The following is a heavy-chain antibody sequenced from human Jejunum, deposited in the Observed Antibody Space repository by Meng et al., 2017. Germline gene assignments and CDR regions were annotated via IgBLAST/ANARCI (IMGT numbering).Heavy chain of an antibody. J-gene: IGHJ4*02. CDR1: EYSFSNYY. CDR2: SNPGGGST. D-gene: IGHD3-16*01. Sequence: GQSGAEVKKPGASVKVSCKSSEYSFSNYYLHWMRQAPGKGLEWLGVSNPGGGSTNYAQKFQGRVTMTRDTSANTVYMELGSLKSEDTAVYYCVREFRGGYFDYWGQGTLVTVSS. V-gene: IGHV1-46*01. CDR3: VREFRGGYFDY.